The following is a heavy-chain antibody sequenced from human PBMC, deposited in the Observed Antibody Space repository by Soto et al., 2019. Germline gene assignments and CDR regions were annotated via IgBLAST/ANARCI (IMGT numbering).Heavy chain of an antibody. V-gene: IGHV3-73*01. J-gene: IGHJ6*03. CDR2: IRSKANSYVT. CDR3: TRRRITMVRGVENYYYMDV. CDR1: GFTFSGSA. D-gene: IGHD3-10*01. Sequence: GGSLRLSCAASGFTFSGSAMHWVRQASGKGLEWVGRIRSKANSYVTAYAASVKGRFTISRDDSKNTAYLQMNSLKTEDTAVYYCTRRRITMVRGVENYYYMDVWGKGTTVTVSS.